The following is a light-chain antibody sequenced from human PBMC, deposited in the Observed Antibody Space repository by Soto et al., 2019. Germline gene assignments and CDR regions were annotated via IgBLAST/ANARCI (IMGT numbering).Light chain of an antibody. Sequence: EIVLTQSPGTLSLSPGERATLSCRASQSVTSDYLAWYRQKPGQAPRLLIYGISTRTTGIPDRISDSGSRTDFTITITKLEPEDFAVYYCKQYGSTRTFGEGTKVEIE. V-gene: IGKV3-20*01. CDR3: KQYGSTRT. CDR1: QSVTSDY. CDR2: GIS. J-gene: IGKJ1*01.